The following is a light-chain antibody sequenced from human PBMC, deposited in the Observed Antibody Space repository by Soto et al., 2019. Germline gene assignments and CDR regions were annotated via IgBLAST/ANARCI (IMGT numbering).Light chain of an antibody. J-gene: IGLJ1*01. CDR3: NSYSSSTFYV. V-gene: IGLV2-14*01. Sequence: SWLAQPASVSGSPGQSITISCTGSSSDIARFNYVSWYQQYPGKAPKLLIYQVTSRASGVSHRFSGSKFGDTASLTISGLQPEDEAEYYCNSYSSSTFYVFGTGTKVTVL. CDR1: SSDIARFNY. CDR2: QVT.